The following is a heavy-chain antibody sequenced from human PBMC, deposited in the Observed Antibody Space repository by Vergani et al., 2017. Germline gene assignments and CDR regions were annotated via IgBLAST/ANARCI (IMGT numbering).Heavy chain of an antibody. CDR1: GFTFSSYA. CDR2: ISGSGGST. J-gene: IGHJ4*02. Sequence: EVQLLESGGGLVQPGGSLRLSCAASGFTFSSYAMSWVRQAPGKGPEWVSAISGSGGSTYYADSVKGRFTISRDNSKNTLYLQMNSLRAEDTAVYYCAKDHVSADAEGELDYWGQGTLVTVSS. V-gene: IGHV3-23*01. CDR3: AKDHVSADAEGELDY.